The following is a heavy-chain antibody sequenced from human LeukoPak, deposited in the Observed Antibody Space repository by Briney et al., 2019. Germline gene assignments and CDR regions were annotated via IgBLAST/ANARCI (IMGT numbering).Heavy chain of an antibody. V-gene: IGHV3-9*01. CDR2: ISWNSGSI. CDR1: GFTFDDYA. D-gene: IGHD2-15*01. J-gene: IGHJ4*02. CDR3: ARIQTSSGASHYYFDY. Sequence: PGRSLRLSCAASGFTFDDYAMHWVRQAPGKGLEWVSGISWNSGSIGYADSVKGRFTISRDNTKNSVFLQMNGLKAEDTAVYYCARIQTSSGASHYYFDYWGQGSLVTVSS.